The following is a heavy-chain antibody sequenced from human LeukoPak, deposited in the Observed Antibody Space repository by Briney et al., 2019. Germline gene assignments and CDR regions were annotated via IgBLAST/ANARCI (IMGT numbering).Heavy chain of an antibody. D-gene: IGHD6-13*01. Sequence: SQTLSLTCTVSGGSISSGSYYWSWIRQPAGKGLEWIGRIYTSGSTNYNPSLKSRVTISVDTSKNQFSLKLTSVTAADTAVYYCARRIAAAPMSWFDPWGQGTLVTVSS. V-gene: IGHV4-61*02. CDR2: IYTSGST. CDR3: ARRIAAAPMSWFDP. J-gene: IGHJ5*02. CDR1: GGSISSGSYY.